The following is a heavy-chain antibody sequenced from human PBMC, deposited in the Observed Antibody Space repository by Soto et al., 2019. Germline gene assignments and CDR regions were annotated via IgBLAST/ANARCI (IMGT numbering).Heavy chain of an antibody. CDR2: AYYSGST. V-gene: IGHV4-61*01. CDR3: ARTIVATKQGYYMDV. CDR1: GDSVNTGSYY. Sequence: PSETLSLTCTVSGDSVNTGSYYWSWIRQPPGKGLEWIGYAYYSGSTNYNPSLKSRVTISVDTSKNQFSLKLSSVTAADTAVYYCARTIVATKQGYYMDVWGKGTTVTVSS. D-gene: IGHD5-12*01. J-gene: IGHJ6*03.